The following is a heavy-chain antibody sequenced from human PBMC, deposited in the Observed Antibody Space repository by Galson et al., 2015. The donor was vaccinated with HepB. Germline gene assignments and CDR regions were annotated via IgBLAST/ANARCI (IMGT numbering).Heavy chain of an antibody. CDR2: ISYDGSNK. V-gene: IGHV3-30*04. CDR3: AGINYYDSSGYYD. CDR1: GFTFSSYA. Sequence: SLRLSCAASGFTFSSYAMHWVRQAPGKGLEWVAVISYDGSNKYYADSVKGRFTISRDNSKNALYLQMNSLRAEDTAVYYCAGINYYDSSGYYDWGQGTLVTVSS. J-gene: IGHJ4*02. D-gene: IGHD3-22*01.